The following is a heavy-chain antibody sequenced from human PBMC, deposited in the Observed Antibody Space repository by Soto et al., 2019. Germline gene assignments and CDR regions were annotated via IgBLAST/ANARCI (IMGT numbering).Heavy chain of an antibody. CDR3: ALRSMAVVPEY. J-gene: IGHJ4*02. CDR1: GGSFSGYY. V-gene: IGHV4-34*01. CDR2: INHSGST. Sequence: SETLSLTCAVHGGSFSGYYWTWIRQPPGTGLEWIGEINHSGSTNYNPSLKSRVTLSVDTSTNQCSLTPSSMTAADTAVYYCALRSMAVVPEYWGQGTLVTVS. D-gene: IGHD3-22*01.